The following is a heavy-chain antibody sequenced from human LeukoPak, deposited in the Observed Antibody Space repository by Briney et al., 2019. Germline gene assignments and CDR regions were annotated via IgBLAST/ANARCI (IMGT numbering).Heavy chain of an antibody. CDR1: GSTFSSYA. D-gene: IGHD3-22*01. CDR2: ISGSGGST. CDR3: AKEFSDYYDSSGYPQVSAFDI. Sequence: GGSLRLSCAASGSTFSSYAMSWVRQAPGKGLEWVSAISGSGGSTYYADSVKGRFTISRDNSKNTLYLQMNSPRAEDTAVNYCAKEFSDYYDSSGYPQVSAFDIWGQGTMVTVSS. V-gene: IGHV3-23*01. J-gene: IGHJ3*02.